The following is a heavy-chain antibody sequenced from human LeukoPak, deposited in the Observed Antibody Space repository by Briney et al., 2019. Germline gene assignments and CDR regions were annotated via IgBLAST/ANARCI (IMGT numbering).Heavy chain of an antibody. V-gene: IGHV3-21*01. D-gene: IGHD4-17*01. CDR2: ISSSSSSYI. Sequence: PGGSLRLSCAASGFTFSSYSMNWVRQAPGKGLEWVSSISSSSSSYIYYADSVKGRFTISRDNAKNSLYLQMNSLRAEDTAVYYCARDKSYGDNYFDYWGQGTLGTVSA. CDR1: GFTFSSYS. CDR3: ARDKSYGDNYFDY. J-gene: IGHJ4*02.